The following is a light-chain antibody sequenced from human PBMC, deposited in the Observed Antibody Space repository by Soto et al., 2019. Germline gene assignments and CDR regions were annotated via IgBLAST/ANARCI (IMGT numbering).Light chain of an antibody. Sequence: QSVLTQSSSASASLESSVKLTCTLSSGHNSYIIAWHQQQPGKAPRYLMKVEGSGSYNKGSGVPDRFSGSSSGADRYLTISNLQSEDEADYYCETWDSNTRLFGGGTKLTVL. J-gene: IGLJ2*01. V-gene: IGLV4-60*03. CDR1: SGHNSYI. CDR2: VEGSGSY. CDR3: ETWDSNTRL.